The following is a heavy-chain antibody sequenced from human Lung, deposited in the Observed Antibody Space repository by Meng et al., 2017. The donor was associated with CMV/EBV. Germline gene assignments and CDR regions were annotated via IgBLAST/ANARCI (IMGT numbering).Heavy chain of an antibody. CDR1: GGSFSSSNW. Sequence: VHLQASGPSLVTPSGTLSLTCAVSGGSFSSSNWGSWVRQPPGKGLEWIGEIYHSGSTNYNPSLKSRVTTSVDKSKNQFSLKLSSVTAADTAVYYCASFPPPGKQWLVTDYWGQGTLVTVSS. D-gene: IGHD6-19*01. CDR2: IYHSGST. V-gene: IGHV4-4*02. J-gene: IGHJ4*02. CDR3: ASFPPPGKQWLVTDY.